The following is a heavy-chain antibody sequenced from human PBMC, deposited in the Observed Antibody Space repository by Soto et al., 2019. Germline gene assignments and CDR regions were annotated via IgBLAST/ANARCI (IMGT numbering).Heavy chain of an antibody. Sequence: EVEVLESGGGLQQPGGSLRLSCVASGFTFNAHAMTWVRQGPGVGLEWTSSISGDGKSTYYAGSVKGRFTVSRDNSKNTLTLEMNSLRVEDTASYYCVKDWTGNKCPCLDVWGQGTTVTVS. J-gene: IGHJ6*02. V-gene: IGHV3-23*01. D-gene: IGHD3-9*01. CDR2: ISGDGKST. CDR1: GFTFNAHA. CDR3: VKDWTGNKCPCLDV.